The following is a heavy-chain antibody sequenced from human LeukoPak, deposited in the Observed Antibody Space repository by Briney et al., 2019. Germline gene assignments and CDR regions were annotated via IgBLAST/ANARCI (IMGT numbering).Heavy chain of an antibody. CDR2: ISGSDGST. D-gene: IGHD2-2*01. CDR1: GFTFSSYA. V-gene: IGHV3-23*01. J-gene: IGHJ4*02. Sequence: GGSLRLSCAASGFTFSSYAMSWVRQAPGKGLEWVSAISGSDGSTYYADSVKGRFTISRDNSKNTLYLQMNSLRAEDTAVYYCAKGSVSVVVPAVIPYYWGQGTLVTVSS. CDR3: AKGSVSVVVPAVIPYY.